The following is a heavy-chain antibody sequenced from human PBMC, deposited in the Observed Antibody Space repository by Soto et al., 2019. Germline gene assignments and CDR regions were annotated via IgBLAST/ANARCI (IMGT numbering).Heavy chain of an antibody. D-gene: IGHD3-16*01. CDR1: GFPFNTFE. V-gene: IGHV3-48*03. Sequence: PGGSLRLSCVASGFPFNTFEMNWIRQAPGKGLEWLSYITGGGDTYYADSVKGRFTISRDNAKNSLYLQMTSLRVEDTAVYFCVGGGLSFFDYWGQGALVTVSS. CDR3: VGGGLSFFDY. CDR2: ITGGGDT. J-gene: IGHJ4*02.